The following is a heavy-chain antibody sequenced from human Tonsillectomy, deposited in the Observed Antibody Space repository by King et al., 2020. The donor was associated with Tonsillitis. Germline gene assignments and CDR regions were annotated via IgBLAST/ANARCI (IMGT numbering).Heavy chain of an antibody. CDR3: AKDMIKLSHIGVVTASPLDY. V-gene: IGHV3-23*03. D-gene: IGHD2-21*02. CDR2: IYSGGSST. CDR1: GFTFSSYA. Sequence: QLVQSGGGLVQPGGSLRLSCAASGFTFSSYAMSWVRQAPGKGLEWVSVIYSGGSSTYYADSVKGRFTISRDNSKNSLYLQMNSLRAEDTAVYYCAKDMIKLSHIGVVTASPLDYWGQGTLVTVSS. J-gene: IGHJ4*02.